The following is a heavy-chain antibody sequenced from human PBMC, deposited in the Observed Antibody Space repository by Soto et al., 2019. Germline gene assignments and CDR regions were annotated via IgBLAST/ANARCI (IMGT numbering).Heavy chain of an antibody. D-gene: IGHD4-4*01. CDR3: VPATTVTDFDY. V-gene: IGHV3-30*03. CDR2: ISYDGSNK. J-gene: IGHJ4*02. Sequence: QVQLVESGGGVVQPGRSLRLSCAASGFTFSSYGMHWGRQAPGKGLEWVAVISYDGSNKYYADSVKGRFTISRDNSKNTLYLQMNSLRAEDTAVYYCVPATTVTDFDYWGQGTLVTVSS. CDR1: GFTFSSYG.